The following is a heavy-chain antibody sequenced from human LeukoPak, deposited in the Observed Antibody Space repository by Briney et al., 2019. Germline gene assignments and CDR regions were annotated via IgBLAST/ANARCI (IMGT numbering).Heavy chain of an antibody. V-gene: IGHV4-59*01. J-gene: IGHJ5*02. CDR2: IYYSGST. D-gene: IGHD3-10*01. CDR1: GGSISSYY. Sequence: PSETLSLTCTVSGGSISSYYWSWIRQPPGKGLEWIGYIYYSGSTNYNPSLKSRVTISVDTSKNQFSLKLSSVTAADTAVYYCARDRGVHPLWFGELSHQNWFDPWGQGTLVTVSS. CDR3: ARDRGVHPLWFGELSHQNWFDP.